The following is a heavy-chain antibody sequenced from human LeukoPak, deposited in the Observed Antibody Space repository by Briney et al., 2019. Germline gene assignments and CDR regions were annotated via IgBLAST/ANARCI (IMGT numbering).Heavy chain of an antibody. D-gene: IGHD1-14*01. Sequence: PGGSLRLSCAASGFTFSSYGMHWVRQAPGKGLEWVGFIRYDGSNKYYADSVKGRFTISRDNSKNTLYLQMNSLRVEDTAVYYCAKEKGSNHAFDIWGQGTMVTVSS. CDR3: AKEKGSNHAFDI. CDR2: IRYDGSNK. V-gene: IGHV3-30*02. J-gene: IGHJ3*02. CDR1: GFTFSSYG.